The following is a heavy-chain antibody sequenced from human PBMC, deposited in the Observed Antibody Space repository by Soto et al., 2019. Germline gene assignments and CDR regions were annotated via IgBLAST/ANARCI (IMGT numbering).Heavy chain of an antibody. V-gene: IGHV3-21*06. D-gene: IGHD2-21*01. CDR3: AIGSVIDTGDALDI. CDR1: GFTFSRHS. J-gene: IGHJ3*02. CDR2: ISGTGTFI. Sequence: EVQLVESGGGLVKPGGSLRLSCAASGFTFSRHSMNWVRQAPGKGLEWISCISGTGTFIYYSDSVKGRFTISRDDAKSSLYLQMTSLTAEDTAVYYCAIGSVIDTGDALDIWGPGTMVTVS.